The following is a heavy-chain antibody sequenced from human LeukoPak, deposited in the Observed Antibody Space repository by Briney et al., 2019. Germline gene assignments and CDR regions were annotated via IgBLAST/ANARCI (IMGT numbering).Heavy chain of an antibody. CDR2: ISSSSSYI. J-gene: IGHJ6*03. D-gene: IGHD3-10*01. Sequence: GGSLRLSCAASGFTFSSYSMNWVRQAPGKGLEWVSSISSSSSYIYYADSVKGRFTISRDNAKNSLYLQMNSLRAEDTAVYYCAKYVYGSGLTHYNYYMDVWGKGTTVTVSS. CDR1: GFTFSSYS. CDR3: AKYVYGSGLTHYNYYMDV. V-gene: IGHV3-21*01.